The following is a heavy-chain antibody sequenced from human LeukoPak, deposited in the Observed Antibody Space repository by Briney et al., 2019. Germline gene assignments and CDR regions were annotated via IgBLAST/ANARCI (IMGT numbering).Heavy chain of an antibody. CDR3: ARVLGGTTASFFGWLDGFDI. Sequence: PSETLSLTCTVSGASIRSYYWSWIRQPPGKGLDWLGYIHYSGSTNYNPSLKSRVTISVDTSTNQFSPKLSSVTAADPIVHYCARVLGGTTASFFGWLDGFDIWGQGTMVTVSS. D-gene: IGHD3-3*01. CDR2: IHYSGST. CDR1: GASIRSYY. V-gene: IGHV4-59*01. J-gene: IGHJ3*02.